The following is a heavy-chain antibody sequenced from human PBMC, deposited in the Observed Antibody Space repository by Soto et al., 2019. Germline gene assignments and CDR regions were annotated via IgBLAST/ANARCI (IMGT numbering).Heavy chain of an antibody. V-gene: IGHV3-53*01. CDR1: GFTVSSNY. D-gene: IGHD6-19*01. CDR2: IYSGGST. J-gene: IGHJ4*02. CDR3: ASRTLAFGYSSGWYGGGKIDY. Sequence: GGSLRLSCAASGFTVSSNYMSWDRQAPGKGLEWVSVIYSGGSTYYADSVKGRFTISRDNSKNTLYLQMNSLRAEDTAVYYCASRTLAFGYSSGWYGGGKIDYWGQGTLVTVSS.